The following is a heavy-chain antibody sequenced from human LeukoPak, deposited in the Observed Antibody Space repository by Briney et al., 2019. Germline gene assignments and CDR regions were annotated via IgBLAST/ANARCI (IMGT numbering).Heavy chain of an antibody. CDR3: ARTPYSIAAAGTNWFDP. D-gene: IGHD6-13*01. J-gene: IGHJ5*02. V-gene: IGHV4-31*03. Sequence: SETLSLTCTVSGGSISSGGYYWSWIRQHPGKGLEWIGYIYYSGSTYYNPSLKSRVTISVDTSKNQFSLKPSSVTAADTAVYYCARTPYSIAAAGTNWFDPWGQGTLVTISS. CDR2: IYYSGST. CDR1: GGSISSGGYY.